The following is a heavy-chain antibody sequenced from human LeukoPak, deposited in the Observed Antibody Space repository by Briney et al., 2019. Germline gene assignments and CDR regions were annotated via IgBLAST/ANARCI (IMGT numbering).Heavy chain of an antibody. CDR1: GYTFTGYY. J-gene: IGHJ4*02. V-gene: IGHV1-2*02. Sequence: ASVKVSCKASGYTFTGYYMHWVRQAPGQGLEWMGWINPNSGGTNYAQKFQGRVTMTRDTSISTAYMGLSRLRSDDTAVYYCARGSGIAAAGTAPPDYWGQGTLVTVSS. D-gene: IGHD6-13*01. CDR2: INPNSGGT. CDR3: ARGSGIAAAGTAPPDY.